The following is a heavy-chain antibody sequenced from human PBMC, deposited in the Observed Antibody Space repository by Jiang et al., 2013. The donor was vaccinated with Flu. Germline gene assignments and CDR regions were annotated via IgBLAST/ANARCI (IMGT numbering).Heavy chain of an antibody. CDR3: ARGYCRGDCCSDSAFHI. CDR1: GDSVSSNSTA. CDR2: TYYRSKWYN. Sequence: SQTLSLTCVISGDSVSSNSTAWNWIRQSPSRGLEWLGRTYYRSKWYNDYALSVQSRITINPDTSKNQFSLHLNSVTPEDTAVYYCARGYCRGDCCSDSAFHIWGRGTVVTVSS. J-gene: IGHJ3*02. D-gene: IGHD2-21*02. V-gene: IGHV6-1*01.